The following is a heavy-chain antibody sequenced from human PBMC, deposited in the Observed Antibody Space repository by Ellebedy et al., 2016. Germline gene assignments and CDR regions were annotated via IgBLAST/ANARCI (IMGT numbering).Heavy chain of an antibody. D-gene: IGHD6-19*01. V-gene: IGHV1-69*13. CDR2: IFPIFDTT. CDR1: GGTFSNYA. Sequence: ASVKVSCKASGGTFSNYAINWVRQAPGQGPEWMGGIFPIFDTTNYSPRFRGRLTITADASTSTAYLELSSLRPEDTAVYYCARDGITVSGTLHYYDGMDVWGQGTTVTVSS. CDR3: ARDGITVSGTLHYYDGMDV. J-gene: IGHJ6*02.